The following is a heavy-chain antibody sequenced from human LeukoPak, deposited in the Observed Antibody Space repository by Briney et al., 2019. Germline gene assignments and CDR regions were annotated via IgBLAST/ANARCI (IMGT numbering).Heavy chain of an antibody. Sequence: GGSLRLSCAASGFTFTSYTMTWVRQAPGKGLEWISVINNSGGFTYYANSVKGRFTISRDNSKNTLYLQMNGLRAEDTAIYYCATDLYSSSTDYWGQGIVVTVSS. J-gene: IGHJ4*02. CDR2: INNSGGFT. CDR1: GFTFTSYT. D-gene: IGHD6-6*01. V-gene: IGHV3-23*01. CDR3: ATDLYSSSTDY.